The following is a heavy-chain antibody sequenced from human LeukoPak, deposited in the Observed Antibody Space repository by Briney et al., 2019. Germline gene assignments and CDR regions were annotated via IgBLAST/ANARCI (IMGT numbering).Heavy chain of an antibody. CDR2: INSDGSST. D-gene: IGHD6-19*01. V-gene: IGHV3-74*01. CDR3: ARGIAVAGTAH. Sequence: GGSLILSCAASGFTFSSYWMHWVRQAPGKGLVWVSRINSDGSSTSYADSVKGRFTISRDNAKNTLYLQMNSLRAEDTAVYYCARGIAVAGTAHWGQGTLVTVSS. J-gene: IGHJ4*02. CDR1: GFTFSSYW.